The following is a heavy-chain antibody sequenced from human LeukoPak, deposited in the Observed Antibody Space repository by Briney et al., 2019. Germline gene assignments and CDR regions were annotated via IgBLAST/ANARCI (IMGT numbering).Heavy chain of an antibody. CDR1: EFTFSTYS. J-gene: IGHJ5*02. V-gene: IGHV3-21*01. CDR3: AKDRMQDNWFDP. CDR2: ITSSSSYI. Sequence: GGSLRLSCAASEFTFSTYSMNWVRQAPGKGLEWVSSITSSSSYIYYADSLKGRFTISRDNAKNTLYLQMNSLRAEDTAVYYCAKDRMQDNWFDPWGQGTLVTVSS.